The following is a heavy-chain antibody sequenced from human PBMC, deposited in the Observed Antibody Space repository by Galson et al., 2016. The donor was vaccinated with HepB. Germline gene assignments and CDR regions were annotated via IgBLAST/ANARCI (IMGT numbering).Heavy chain of an antibody. D-gene: IGHD2-15*01. J-gene: IGHJ4*02. V-gene: IGHV3-21*01. CDR2: ISSSSTYI. CDR1: GFTFRSYA. Sequence: SLRLSCAASGFTFRSYAMNWVRQAPGKGLEWVSSISSSSTYIYYADPVKGRFTIPRDNAKNSLYLQMNSLRAEDTAVYYCARADSVFDYWGQGTLVTVSS. CDR3: ARADSVFDY.